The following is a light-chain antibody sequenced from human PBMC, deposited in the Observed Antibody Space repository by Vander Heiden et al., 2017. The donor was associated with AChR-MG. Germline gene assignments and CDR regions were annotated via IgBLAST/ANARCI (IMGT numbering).Light chain of an antibody. V-gene: IGLV3-25*03. J-gene: IGLJ2*01. CDR2: KDS. CDR1: ALPKQY. Sequence: SYELPQPPSVSVSPGQTSRITCSGDALPKQYASWHQQQPGQAPVLVIYKDSERPSGIPERFSGSSSGTTVTLTISGVQAEDEADYYCQSADSSGTYVVFGGGTKLTVL. CDR3: QSADSSGTYVV.